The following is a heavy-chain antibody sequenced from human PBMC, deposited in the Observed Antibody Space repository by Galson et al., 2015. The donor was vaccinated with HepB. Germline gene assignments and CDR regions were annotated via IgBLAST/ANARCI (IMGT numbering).Heavy chain of an antibody. Sequence: LSLTCTVSGGSISSYYWSWIRQPPGKGLEWIGYIYYSGSTNYNPSLKSRVTISVDTSKNQFSLKLSSVTAADTAVYYCARDPHGSVGATVFDYWGQGTLVTVSS. CDR1: GGSISSYY. CDR3: ARDPHGSVGATVFDY. V-gene: IGHV4-59*01. J-gene: IGHJ4*02. CDR2: IYYSGST. D-gene: IGHD1-26*01.